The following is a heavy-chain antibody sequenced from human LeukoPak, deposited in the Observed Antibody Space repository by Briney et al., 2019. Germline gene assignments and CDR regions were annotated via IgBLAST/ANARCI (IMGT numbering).Heavy chain of an antibody. CDR3: ARDAYCTPTSCYGWLDP. D-gene: IGHD2-2*01. J-gene: IGHJ5*02. CDR2: LNPNSGGT. V-gene: IGHV1-2*02. Sequence: ASVKVSCKASGYTFTDHYIHWVRQAPGQGLEWMGWLNPNSGGTVYAQKFQGRVTMTRDTSISTAYMELSRLRSDDTAIYYCARDAYCTPTSCYGWLDPWGQGTLVTVSS. CDR1: GYTFTDHY.